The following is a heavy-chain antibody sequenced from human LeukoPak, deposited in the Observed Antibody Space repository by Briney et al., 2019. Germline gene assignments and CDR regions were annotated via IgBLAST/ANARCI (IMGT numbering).Heavy chain of an antibody. Sequence: GGSLTLSCAASGISFSSSWMHWVRQGPGKGLVWVSRVNSDGTRTNYADSVKGRFAISRDNSKNTLYLQMNSLRAEGSALYYCAKDAWYCGSTSCRDYSDSWGQGTLVTVSS. J-gene: IGHJ4*02. V-gene: IGHV3-74*01. D-gene: IGHD2-2*01. CDR3: AKDAWYCGSTSCRDYSDS. CDR1: GISFSSSW. CDR2: VNSDGTRT.